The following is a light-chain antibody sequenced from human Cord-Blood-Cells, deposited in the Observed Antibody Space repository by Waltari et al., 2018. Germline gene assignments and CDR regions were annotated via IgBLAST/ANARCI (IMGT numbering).Light chain of an antibody. CDR3: QQYNNWWT. Sequence: EIVMTQSPATLSVSPGERATLSCSASQSVSSNLAWYQQNPGQAPRLLIYGASTRATGIPARFSGSGSGTEFTLTISSLQSEDFAVYYCQQYNNWWTFGQGTKVEIK. V-gene: IGKV3-15*01. J-gene: IGKJ1*01. CDR2: GAS. CDR1: QSVSSN.